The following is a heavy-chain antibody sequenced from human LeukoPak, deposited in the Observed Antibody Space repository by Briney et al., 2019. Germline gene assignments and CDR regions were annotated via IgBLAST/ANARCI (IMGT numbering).Heavy chain of an antibody. CDR2: ISYDGSNK. CDR3: AKGGGYCISTSCSLSDY. J-gene: IGHJ4*02. Sequence: GGSLRLSCAASGFTFSSYGMHWVRQAPGKGLEWVAVISYDGSNKYYADSVKGRFTISRDNSKNTLFLQMNSLRAEDTAVYFCAKGGGYCISTSCSLSDYWGQGTLVTVSS. D-gene: IGHD2-2*01. V-gene: IGHV3-30*18. CDR1: GFTFSSYG.